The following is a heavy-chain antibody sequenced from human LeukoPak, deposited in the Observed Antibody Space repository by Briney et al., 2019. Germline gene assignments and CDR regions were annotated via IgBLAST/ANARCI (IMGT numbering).Heavy chain of an antibody. CDR3: ARRGYSYGSDAFDI. CDR1: GYRFTSYW. D-gene: IGHD5-18*01. CDR2: IYPGDSDT. V-gene: IGHV5-51*01. Sequence: GESLEISCKGSGYRFTSYWIGWVRQLPGKGLEWMGIIYPGDSDTRYSPSFQGQVTISADKSISTAYLQWSSLKASDTAMYYCARRGYSYGSDAFDIWGQGTMVTVSS. J-gene: IGHJ3*02.